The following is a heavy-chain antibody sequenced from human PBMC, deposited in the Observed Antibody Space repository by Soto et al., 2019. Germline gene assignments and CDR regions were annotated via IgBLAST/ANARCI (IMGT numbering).Heavy chain of an antibody. Sequence: SETLSLTCTVSGASISIGGYFWSWIRQHPGKGLEWIGHIYYNGSTYYNPSLKSRLTISVDTSKNEFSLRLTSVTAADTAVYFCATDEYFGAEIDFYYYAMDGWGQGTTVTVSS. CDR1: GASISIGGYF. J-gene: IGHJ6*02. CDR3: ATDEYFGAEIDFYYYAMDG. V-gene: IGHV4-31*03. D-gene: IGHD2-15*01. CDR2: IYYNGST.